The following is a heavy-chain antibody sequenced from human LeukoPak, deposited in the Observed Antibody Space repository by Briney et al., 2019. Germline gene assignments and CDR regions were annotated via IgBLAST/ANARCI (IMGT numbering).Heavy chain of an antibody. Sequence: GGSLRLSCAASGFTFGSYAMSWVRQAPGKGLEWVSAISGSGGSTYYADSVKGRFTISRDNSKNTLYLQMNSLRAEDTAVYYCAILWTTVTIEVLGHWGQGTLVTVSS. CDR2: ISGSGGST. D-gene: IGHD4-17*01. J-gene: IGHJ4*02. CDR1: GFTFGSYA. V-gene: IGHV3-23*01. CDR3: AILWTTVTIEVLGH.